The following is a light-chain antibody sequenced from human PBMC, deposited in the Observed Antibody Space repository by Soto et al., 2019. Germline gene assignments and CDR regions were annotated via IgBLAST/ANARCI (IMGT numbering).Light chain of an antibody. Sequence: QSALTQPPSASGSPGQSVTISCTGTSSDVGGYNYVSWYQQHPGKAPKLMISEVSKRPSGVPDRFSGSKSGNTASLTVSGLQSVDEADYHCCSFAGNHNLVFGGGTQLTVL. CDR1: SSDVGGYNY. J-gene: IGLJ2*01. CDR2: EVS. V-gene: IGLV2-8*01. CDR3: CSFAGNHNLV.